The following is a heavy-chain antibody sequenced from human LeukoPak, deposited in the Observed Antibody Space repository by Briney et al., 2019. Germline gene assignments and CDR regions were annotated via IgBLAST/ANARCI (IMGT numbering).Heavy chain of an antibody. CDR2: VSSGGDRT. CDR3: LSGGRYCSTTSCYVLYY. J-gene: IGHJ4*02. D-gene: IGHD2-2*01. CDR1: GFTFISYD. Sequence: GGSLRLSCAASGFTFISYDMSWVRQAPGKGLQWVSAVSSGGDRTYYADSVKGRFSISRDNSKNTLYLQMNSLSADDTAVYYCLSGGRYCSTTSCYVLYYWGQGALVTVSS. V-gene: IGHV3-23*01.